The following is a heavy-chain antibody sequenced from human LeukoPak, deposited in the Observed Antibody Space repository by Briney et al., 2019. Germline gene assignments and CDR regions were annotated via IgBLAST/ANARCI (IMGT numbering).Heavy chain of an antibody. J-gene: IGHJ3*02. CDR1: VGSISSGGYY. D-gene: IGHD3-22*01. CDR2: IYYSGST. V-gene: IGHV4-31*03. CDR3: ARDSTYYYDSSGYRHAFDI. Sequence: TLSLTCTVSVGSISSGGYYWSWIRQHPGKGREWIGYIYYSGSTYYNPSLKSRVTISVDTSKNQFSLKLSSVTAADTAVYYCARDSTYYYDSSGYRHAFDIWGQGTMVSVSS.